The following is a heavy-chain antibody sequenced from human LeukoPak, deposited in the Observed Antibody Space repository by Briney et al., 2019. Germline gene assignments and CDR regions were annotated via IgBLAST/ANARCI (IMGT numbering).Heavy chain of an antibody. Sequence: GVSVKVSCKASGYTFTGYYMHWVRQAPGQGLEWMGRINPNSGGTNYAQKFQGRVTMTRDTSISTAYMELSRLRSDDTAVYYCARRVTGSGSYYEQFDYWGQGTLVTVSS. D-gene: IGHD3-10*01. CDR1: GYTFTGYY. J-gene: IGHJ4*02. CDR2: INPNSGGT. CDR3: ARRVTGSGSYYEQFDY. V-gene: IGHV1-2*06.